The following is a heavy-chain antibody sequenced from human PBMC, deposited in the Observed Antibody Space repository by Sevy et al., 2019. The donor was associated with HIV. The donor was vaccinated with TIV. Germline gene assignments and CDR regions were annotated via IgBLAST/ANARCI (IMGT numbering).Heavy chain of an antibody. CDR2: MYDSGST. CDR1: GGSISSYY. CDR3: ASGSGELVS. D-gene: IGHD1-26*01. J-gene: IGHJ5*02. Sequence: SETLSLTCTVSGGSISSYYWTWIRQPPEKGLEWIGCMYDSGSTNYNPSLKSRVTISVDTSKNQLPLKLSSVTAADTAVYYCASGSGELVSWGQGTLVTVSS. V-gene: IGHV4-59*01.